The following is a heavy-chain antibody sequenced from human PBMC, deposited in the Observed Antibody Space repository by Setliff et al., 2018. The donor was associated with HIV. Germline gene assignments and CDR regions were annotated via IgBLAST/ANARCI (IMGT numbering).Heavy chain of an antibody. CDR2: ITGSGDAS. CDR3: AKAPRDGYYYMDV. J-gene: IGHJ6*03. CDR1: GFTFSSYA. V-gene: IGHV3-23*01. Sequence: PGGSLRLSCAASGFTFSSYAISWVRQAPGKGLEWVSAITGSGDASSYADSVKGRFTISRDNSKSTVYLQMNSLRVEDTAMYYCAKAPRDGYYYMDVWGKGTTVTVSS.